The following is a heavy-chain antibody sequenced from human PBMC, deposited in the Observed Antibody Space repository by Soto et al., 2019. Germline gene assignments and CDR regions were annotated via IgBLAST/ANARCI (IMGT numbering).Heavy chain of an antibody. CDR2: ILPVSAPP. V-gene: IGHV1-69*13. Sequence: ASVKVSCKASGGTLNNYAINWVRQAPGQGLEWMGGILPVSAPPDYAQKFQGRVSITADHSTSTVYMELSRLKSDDTAVYFCATDSNYDVSNSFWGQGTLVTAPQ. J-gene: IGHJ4*02. CDR3: ATDSNYDVSNSF. CDR1: GGTLNNYA. D-gene: IGHD3-3*01.